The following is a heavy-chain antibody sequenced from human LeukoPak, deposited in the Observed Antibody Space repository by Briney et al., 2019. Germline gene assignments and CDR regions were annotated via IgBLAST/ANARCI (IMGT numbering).Heavy chain of an antibody. D-gene: IGHD1-14*01. V-gene: IGHV3-66*01. J-gene: IGHJ6*02. CDR3: ARANQLGTFYYYGMDV. CDR2: IYSGGST. CDR1: GFTVSSNY. Sequence: GGSLRLSCAASGFTVSSNYMSWVRQAPGKGLEWVSVIYSGGSTYYADSVKGRFTISRDNSKNTLYLQMNSLRAEDTAVYYCARANQLGTFYYYGMDVWGQGTTVTVSS.